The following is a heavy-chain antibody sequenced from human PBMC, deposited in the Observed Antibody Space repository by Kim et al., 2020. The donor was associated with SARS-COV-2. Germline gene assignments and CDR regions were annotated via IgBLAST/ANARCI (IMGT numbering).Heavy chain of an antibody. CDR2: IKEGGGEK. V-gene: IGHV3-7*01. CDR1: GFTFSTYW. J-gene: IGHJ6*02. CDR3: ASLLPNYSGMDV. Sequence: GGSLRLSCAASGFTFSTYWMHWVRQGPGKGLEWVASIKEGGGEKNYVDSVKGRFTISRDNAKNSLALQMNSLRAEDTAVYYCASLLPNYSGMDVWGQGPTVTVS. D-gene: IGHD4-4*01.